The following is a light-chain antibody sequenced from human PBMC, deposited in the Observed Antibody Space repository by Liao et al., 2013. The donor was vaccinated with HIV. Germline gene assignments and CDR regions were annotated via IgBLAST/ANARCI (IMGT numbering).Light chain of an antibody. V-gene: IGLV3-1*01. J-gene: IGLJ1*01. CDR2: QDF. CDR3: QAWDRSTLYV. CDR1: KLGDKY. Sequence: SYELTQPPSVSVSPGQTASITCSGDKLGDKYASWYQQKPGQSPVMIIYQDFQRPSGIPERFSGSNSGNTATLTISGTQAMDEADYYCQAWDRSTLYVFGTGTKVSVL.